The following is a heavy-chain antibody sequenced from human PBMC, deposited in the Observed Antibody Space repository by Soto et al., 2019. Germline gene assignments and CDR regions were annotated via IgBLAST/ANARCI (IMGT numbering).Heavy chain of an antibody. J-gene: IGHJ3*01. D-gene: IGHD2-15*01. CDR1: GFFISSGNY. Sequence: SETLSLTCAVSGFFISSGNYWGWIRKPPGKGLEWIGSIFHGGNTYYNPSLKSRVTISVDMSKNQFSLKLNSVTAADTAVYYCTRARWYDAFDVWGQGTVVTVSS. V-gene: IGHV4-38-2*01. CDR3: TRARWYDAFDV. CDR2: IFHGGNT.